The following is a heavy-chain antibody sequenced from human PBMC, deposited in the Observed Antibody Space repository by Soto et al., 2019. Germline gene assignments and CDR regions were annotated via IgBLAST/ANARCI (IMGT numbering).Heavy chain of an antibody. CDR3: VSSRTAVFGDALDI. CDR2: IYDSGDA. Sequence: QVQLQQSGPGLVKPSETLSLTCSVSGGSISSYFKNWIRQAPGTGLEWIGCIYDSGDANYNPSLKSRVNSALDTYKKQFSLKLSSVTAEDTAVYYCVSSRTAVFGDALDIWALGTIVTVSS. CDR1: GGSISSYF. D-gene: IGHD3-3*01. V-gene: IGHV4-59*03. J-gene: IGHJ3*02.